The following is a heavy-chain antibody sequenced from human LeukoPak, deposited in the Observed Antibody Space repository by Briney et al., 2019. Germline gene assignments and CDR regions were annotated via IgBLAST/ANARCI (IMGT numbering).Heavy chain of an antibody. V-gene: IGHV3-7*03. J-gene: IGHJ6*02. CDR3: ARGGGLDV. D-gene: IGHD3-16*01. CDR1: GFTFSSYW. CDR2: INHNGNVN. Sequence: GGSLRLSCAASGFTFSSYWMSWVRQAPGKGLEWVASINHNGNVNYYVDSVKGRFTISRDNAKNSLYLQMSDLRAEDTAVYFCARGGGLDVWGQGATVTVSS.